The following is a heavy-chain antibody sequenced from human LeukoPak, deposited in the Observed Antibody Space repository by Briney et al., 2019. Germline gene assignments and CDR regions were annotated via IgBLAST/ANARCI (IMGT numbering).Heavy chain of an antibody. CDR1: GGSISSYY. D-gene: IGHD3-10*01. CDR2: IYTSGST. Sequence: SETLSLTCTVSGGSISSYYWSWIRQPAGPGLEWIGRIYTSGSTNYTPSLKPRVTMSVDTSKNHFSLKLSSVAAAGTAVYDCGRFFGGYFDYWGQGTLVTVSS. CDR3: GRFFGGYFDY. J-gene: IGHJ4*02. V-gene: IGHV4-4*07.